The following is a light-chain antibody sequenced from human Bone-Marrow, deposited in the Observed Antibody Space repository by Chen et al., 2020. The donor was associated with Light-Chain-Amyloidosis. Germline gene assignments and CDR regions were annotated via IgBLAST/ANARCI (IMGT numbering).Light chain of an antibody. Sequence: SYELKQPPSVPAVPGQTAMITRSGDDLPTKYAYWYQQEPGQAPVLVIHRDTERPSGISERFSGSSSGTTATLTISGVQAEDEADYHCQSADSSGTYEVIFGGGTKLTVL. V-gene: IGLV3-25*03. J-gene: IGLJ2*01. CDR1: DLPTKY. CDR3: QSADSSGTYEVI. CDR2: RDT.